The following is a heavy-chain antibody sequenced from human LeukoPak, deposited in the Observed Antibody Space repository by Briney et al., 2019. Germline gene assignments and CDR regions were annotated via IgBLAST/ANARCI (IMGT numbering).Heavy chain of an antibody. J-gene: IGHJ4*02. D-gene: IGHD2-15*01. CDR1: GFTFSSYA. Sequence: GGSLRLSCAASGFTFSSYAMSWVRQAPGKGLEWVSAISGSGGSTYYADSVKGRFTISRDNSKNTLYLQMNSLRAEDTAVYYCAKDRCSGGSCYLLFDYWGQGTLVTVSS. V-gene: IGHV3-23*01. CDR3: AKDRCSGGSCYLLFDY. CDR2: ISGSGGST.